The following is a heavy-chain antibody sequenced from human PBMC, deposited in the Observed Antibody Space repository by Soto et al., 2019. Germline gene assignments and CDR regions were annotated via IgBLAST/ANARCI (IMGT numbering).Heavy chain of an antibody. J-gene: IGHJ6*03. V-gene: IGHV1-69*02. CDR3: ARVSRDYYYYYMDV. CDR1: GGTFSSYT. CDR2: IIPILGIA. Sequence: QVQLVQSGAEVKKPGSSVKVSCKAPGGTFSSYTISWVRQAPGQGLEWMGRIIPILGIANYAQKFQGRVTITADKSTSTAYMELSSLRSEDTAVYYCARVSRDYYYYYMDVWGKGTTVTVSS.